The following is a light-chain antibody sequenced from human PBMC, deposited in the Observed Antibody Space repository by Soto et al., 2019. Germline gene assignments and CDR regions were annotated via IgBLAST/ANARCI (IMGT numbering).Light chain of an antibody. J-gene: IGLJ1*01. V-gene: IGLV1-44*01. CDR3: AAWDDSLNGHV. Sequence: QSLLTQPHSTSGNPRQRVTIPCFGNSSNIGTSSVHWFQQLPGTAPKLLISTTNQRPSGVPERFSGSKSGTSASLAISGLQSEDEADYYCAAWDDSLNGHVFGTGTKVTVL. CDR1: SSNIGTSS. CDR2: TTN.